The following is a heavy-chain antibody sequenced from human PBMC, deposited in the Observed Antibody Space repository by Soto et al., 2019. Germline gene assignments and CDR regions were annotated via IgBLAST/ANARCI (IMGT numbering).Heavy chain of an antibody. J-gene: IGHJ4*02. CDR3: ASHCSSTSCYVFDY. D-gene: IGHD2-2*01. CDR1: GGSISSGDYY. V-gene: IGHV4-30-4*01. Sequence: PSETLSLTCTVSGGSISSGDYYWSWIRQPPGKGLEWIGYIYYSGSTYYNPSLKSRVTISVDTSKNQFSLKPSSVTAADTAVYYCASHCSSTSCYVFDYWGQGTLVTVSS. CDR2: IYYSGST.